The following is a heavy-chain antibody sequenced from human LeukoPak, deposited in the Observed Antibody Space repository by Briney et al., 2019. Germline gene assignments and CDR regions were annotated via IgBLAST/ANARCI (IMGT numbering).Heavy chain of an antibody. CDR3: ARGYCSSTSCYWSEQDDAFDI. CDR1: GFTFSSYS. Sequence: SGETLRLSCAASGFTFSSYSMNWVRQAPGKGLEWVSSISSSSSYIYYADSVKGRFTISRDNAKNSLYLQMNSLRAEDTAVYYCARGYCSSTSCYWSEQDDAFDIWGQGTMVTVPS. CDR2: ISSSSSYI. D-gene: IGHD2-2*01. J-gene: IGHJ3*02. V-gene: IGHV3-21*01.